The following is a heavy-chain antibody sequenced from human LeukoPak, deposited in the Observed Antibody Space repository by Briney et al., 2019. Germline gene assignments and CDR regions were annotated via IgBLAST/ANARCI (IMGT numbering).Heavy chain of an antibody. Sequence: ASVKVSCKASGYTFTSYAMNWVRQAPGQGLEWMGWINTNTGNPTYAQGFTGRFVFSLDTSVSTAYLQISSLKAEDTAVYYCARDPFWSGFGAFDIWGQGTMVTVSS. CDR1: GYTFTSYA. CDR3: ARDPFWSGFGAFDI. J-gene: IGHJ3*02. D-gene: IGHD3-3*01. CDR2: INTNTGNP. V-gene: IGHV7-4-1*02.